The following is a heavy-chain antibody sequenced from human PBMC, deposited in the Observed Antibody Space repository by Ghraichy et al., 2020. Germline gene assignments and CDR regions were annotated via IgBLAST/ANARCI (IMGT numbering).Heavy chain of an antibody. J-gene: IGHJ6*02. CDR1: GYTFTSYA. D-gene: IGHD3-22*01. V-gene: IGHV1-3*01. CDR2: INAGNGNT. CDR3: ARDITMIVPYGMDV. Sequence: ASVKVSCKASGYTFTSYAMHWVRQAPGHRLEWMGWINAGNGNTKYSQKFQGRVTITRDTSASTAYMELSSLRSEDTAVYYCARDITMIVPYGMDVWGQGTTVTVSS.